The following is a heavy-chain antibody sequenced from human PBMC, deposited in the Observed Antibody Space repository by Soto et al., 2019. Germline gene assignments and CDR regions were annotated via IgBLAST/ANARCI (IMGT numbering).Heavy chain of an antibody. CDR1: GYSFISYW. CDR2: IDPSDSYT. V-gene: IGHV5-10-1*01. Sequence: HGESLKISCKGSGYSFISYWISWVRQMPGKGLEWMGRIDPSDSYTNYSPSFQGHVTISVDKSISTAYLQWSSLKASDTAMYYCAKSESSASLAYWGQGTLVTVSS. CDR3: AKSESSASLAY. J-gene: IGHJ4*02. D-gene: IGHD3-22*01.